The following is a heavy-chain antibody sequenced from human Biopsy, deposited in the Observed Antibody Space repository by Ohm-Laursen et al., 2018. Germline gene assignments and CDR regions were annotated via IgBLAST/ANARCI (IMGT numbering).Heavy chain of an antibody. CDR2: ISSTSSAT. CDR3: ATGPVQMVYANLRGEFAS. Sequence: SLRLSCAASGFTFSTYAMNWVRQAPGQGLEWISYISSTSSATYYADSAKGRFTVSRDNAKNSLFLQMNSLRAEDTAVYYCATGPVQMVYANLRGEFASWGQGALVTVSS. J-gene: IGHJ5*02. CDR1: GFTFSTYA. V-gene: IGHV3-48*01. D-gene: IGHD2-8*01.